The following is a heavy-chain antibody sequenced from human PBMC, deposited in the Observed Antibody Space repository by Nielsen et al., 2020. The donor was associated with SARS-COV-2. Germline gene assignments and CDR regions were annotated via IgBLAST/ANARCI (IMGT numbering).Heavy chain of an antibody. J-gene: IGHJ6*03. CDR2: VSHSGST. Sequence: SETLSLTCAVSGGSVSSNDWWTWVRQSPGKGLEWIGEVSHSGSTYGNPSLESRVTMSVDTSKNHFSLKLTSVTAADTAVYYCARLRFTYGHRYMDVWGKGTTVT. CDR3: ARLRFTYGHRYMDV. V-gene: IGHV4-4*02. D-gene: IGHD2-8*01. CDR1: GGSVSSNDW.